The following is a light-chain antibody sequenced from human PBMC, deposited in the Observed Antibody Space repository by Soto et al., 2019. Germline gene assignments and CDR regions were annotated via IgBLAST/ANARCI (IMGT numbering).Light chain of an antibody. CDR2: GAS. J-gene: IGKJ1*01. Sequence: EVVLTQSPGTLSLSPGERATLSCRASQSVSSSYLAWYQQKPGQAPSRLIYGASSRATGISDRFSGSGSGTDFTLTISRLEPEDFAVYYCQQYGSSPRTFGQGTKV. V-gene: IGKV3-20*01. CDR3: QQYGSSPRT. CDR1: QSVSSSY.